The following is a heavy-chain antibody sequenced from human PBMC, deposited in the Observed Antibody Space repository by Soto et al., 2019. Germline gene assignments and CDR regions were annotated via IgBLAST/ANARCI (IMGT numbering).Heavy chain of an antibody. CDR2: IYPDDSDT. V-gene: IGHV5-51*01. CDR1: GYSFTSYW. Sequence: GESLKISCKGSGYSFTSYWIGWVRQMPGKGLEWMGIIYPDDSDTRYSPSFQGQVTISADKSISTAYLQWSSLKASDTAMYYCARPLVVPAAMWGAYYYFDYWGQGTLVTVSS. D-gene: IGHD2-2*01. J-gene: IGHJ4*02. CDR3: ARPLVVPAAMWGAYYYFDY.